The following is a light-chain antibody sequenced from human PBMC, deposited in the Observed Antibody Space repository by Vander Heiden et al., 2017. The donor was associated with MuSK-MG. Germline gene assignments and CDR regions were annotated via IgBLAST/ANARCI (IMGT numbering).Light chain of an antibody. J-gene: IGKJ3*01. CDR2: DAS. CDR3: HRVKTLRQT. Sequence: DIQMTQSPSSLSASVGDRVTITCQASQDIYKYLNWYQQKPGKAPKLLIYDASDFETPVPSRFSGTGSGTDFTFSIISLQPEDVATYFCHRVKTLRQTFGHGTKVDIK. CDR1: QDIYKY. V-gene: IGKV1-33*01.